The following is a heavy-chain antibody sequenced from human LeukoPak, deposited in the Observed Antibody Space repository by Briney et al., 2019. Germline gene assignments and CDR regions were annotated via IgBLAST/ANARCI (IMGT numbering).Heavy chain of an antibody. D-gene: IGHD3-3*01. J-gene: IGHJ6*02. CDR2: INPSGGST. V-gene: IGHV1-46*01. CDR3: ASHHDFRAHYYYYGMDV. CDR1: GYTFTSYY. Sequence: ASVKVSCKASGYTFTSYYMHWVRQAPGPGLEWMGIINPSGGSTSYAQKFQGRVTMTRDTSTSTVYMELSSLRSEDTAVYYCASHHDFRAHYYYYGMDVWGQGTTVTVSS.